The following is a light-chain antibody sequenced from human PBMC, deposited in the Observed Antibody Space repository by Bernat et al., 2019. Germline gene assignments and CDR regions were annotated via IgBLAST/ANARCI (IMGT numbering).Light chain of an antibody. CDR1: HSVSTA. CDR2: GSS. Sequence: KATLSCRASHSVSTALSCYQQKPGQAPRLLIYGSSSSASYIPARFTASGSGTYFTLTVSSLEPEDFAVYYCQTNSQWSIPFSGGNKLDIQ. V-gene: IGKV3/OR2-268*02. J-gene: IGKJ4*01. CDR3: QTNSQWSIP.